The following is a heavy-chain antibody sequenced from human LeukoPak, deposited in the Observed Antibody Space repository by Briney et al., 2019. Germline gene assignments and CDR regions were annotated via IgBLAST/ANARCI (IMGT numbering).Heavy chain of an antibody. CDR1: GFTFGDYA. Sequence: PGGSLRLSCTASGFTFGDYAMSWFRQAPGKGLEWVGFIRSKAYGGTTEYAASVKGRFTISRDDSKSIAYLQMNSLKTEDTAVYYCTRGGDYGGPNEAFDIWGQGTMVTVSS. CDR2: IRSKAYGGTT. J-gene: IGHJ3*02. V-gene: IGHV3-49*03. D-gene: IGHD4-23*01. CDR3: TRGGDYGGPNEAFDI.